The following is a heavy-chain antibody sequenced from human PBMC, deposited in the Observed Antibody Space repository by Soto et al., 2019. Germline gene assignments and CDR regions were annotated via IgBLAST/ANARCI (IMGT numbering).Heavy chain of an antibody. J-gene: IGHJ4*02. CDR1: GGTFSSYT. D-gene: IGHD2-15*01. Sequence: ASVKVSCKASGGTFSSYTISWVRQAPGQGLEWMGRIIPILGIANYAQKFQGRVTITADKSTSTAYMEPSSLRSEDTAVYYCASEIGYCSGGSCYSDYWGQGTLVTVSS. V-gene: IGHV1-69*02. CDR2: IIPILGIA. CDR3: ASEIGYCSGGSCYSDY.